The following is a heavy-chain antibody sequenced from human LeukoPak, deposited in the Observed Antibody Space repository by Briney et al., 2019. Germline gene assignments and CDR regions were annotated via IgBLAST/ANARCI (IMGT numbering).Heavy chain of an antibody. Sequence: LSLTCTVSGGSISSYYWSWIRQPPGKGLEWVGRIKNKANSYTTLYAASVKGRFTISRDDSKNSLYLQMNSLKTEDTAVYYCTRLSRYGNRWYYVDYWGQGTLVTVSS. CDR1: GGSISSYY. CDR2: IKNKANSYTT. CDR3: TRLSRYGNRWYYVDY. D-gene: IGHD6-13*01. J-gene: IGHJ4*02. V-gene: IGHV3-72*01.